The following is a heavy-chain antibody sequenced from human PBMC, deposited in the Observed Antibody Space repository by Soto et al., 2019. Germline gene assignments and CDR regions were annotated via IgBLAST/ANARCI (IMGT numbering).Heavy chain of an antibody. CDR3: ASTYDFWSGYYRVLYY. J-gene: IGHJ4*02. Sequence: SETLSLTCAVYGGSFSGDYWSWIRQPPGKGLEWIGEINHSGSTNYNPSLKSRVTISVDTSKNQFSLKLSSVTAADTAVYYCASTYDFWSGYYRVLYYWGQGTLVTVSS. CDR2: INHSGST. D-gene: IGHD3-3*01. V-gene: IGHV4-34*01. CDR1: GGSFSGDY.